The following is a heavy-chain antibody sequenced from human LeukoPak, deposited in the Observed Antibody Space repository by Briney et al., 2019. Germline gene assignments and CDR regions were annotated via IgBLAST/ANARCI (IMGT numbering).Heavy chain of an antibody. V-gene: IGHV5-51*01. CDR3: ASLGKARSIDY. D-gene: IGHD7-27*01. CDR2: IYPGDSDT. Sequence: GESLKISCRGSGYSFTSYCIGWVRQIPGKGLEWRGIIYPGDSDTRYSPSFQGQVTISADKSISTAYLQWSSLKASDTAMYYCASLGKARSIDYWGQGTLVTVSS. CDR1: GYSFTSYC. J-gene: IGHJ4*02.